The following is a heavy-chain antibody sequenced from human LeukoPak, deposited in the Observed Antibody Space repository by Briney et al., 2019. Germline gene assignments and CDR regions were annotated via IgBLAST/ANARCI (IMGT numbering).Heavy chain of an antibody. CDR3: ANRGSGWHFDY. CDR2: IHHSGST. V-gene: IGHV4-4*02. J-gene: IGHJ4*02. CDR1: AGSISSSNW. Sequence: SGTLSLTCAVSAGSISSSNWWNCVRQPPRKGLEWSGEIHHSGSTHYNPSLKSRVTISVDKSKNPFSLRLSSVTAADTAVYYCANRGSGWHFDYWGQGTMVTVSS. D-gene: IGHD6-19*01.